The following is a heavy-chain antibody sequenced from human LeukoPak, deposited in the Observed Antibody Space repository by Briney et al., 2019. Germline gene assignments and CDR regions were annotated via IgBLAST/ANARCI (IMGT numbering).Heavy chain of an antibody. CDR1: GFTFSSYA. J-gene: IGHJ6*03. D-gene: IGHD3-16*01. CDR3: ARLIVFRGYMDV. CDR2: ISYDGSNK. Sequence: GGSLRLSCAASGFTFSSYAMHWVRQAPGKGLEWVAVISYDGSNKYYADSVKGRFTISRDNSKNTLYLQMNSLRAEDTAVYYCARLIVFRGYMDVWGKGTTVTVSS. V-gene: IGHV3-30*04.